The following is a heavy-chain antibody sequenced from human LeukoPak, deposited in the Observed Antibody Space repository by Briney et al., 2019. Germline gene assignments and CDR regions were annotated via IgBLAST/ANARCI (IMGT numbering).Heavy chain of an antibody. Sequence: ASVKVSCKASGYTFTGYYMHWVRQAPGQGLEWMGGINPNSGGTNYAQKFQGRVTMTRDTSISTAYMELSRLRSDDTAVYYCARGPMVRGVNLAEWFDPWGQGTLVTVSS. CDR2: INPNSGGT. CDR3: ARGPMVRGVNLAEWFDP. V-gene: IGHV1-2*02. CDR1: GYTFTGYY. D-gene: IGHD3-10*01. J-gene: IGHJ5*02.